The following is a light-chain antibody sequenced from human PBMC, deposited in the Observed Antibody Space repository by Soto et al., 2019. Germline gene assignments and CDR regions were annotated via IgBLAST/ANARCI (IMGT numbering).Light chain of an antibody. V-gene: IGKV1-39*01. CDR2: AAS. Sequence: DIQMTQSPASLSASVGDRVAITCRASQPISSYLNWYQHKPGKAPTLLIYAASNLQGGVPSRFSGSGSGTNFTLGISSXELEDFATYYCQQTRRAPRTFGPGTKVDIK. J-gene: IGKJ2*01. CDR3: QQTRRAPRT. CDR1: QPISSY.